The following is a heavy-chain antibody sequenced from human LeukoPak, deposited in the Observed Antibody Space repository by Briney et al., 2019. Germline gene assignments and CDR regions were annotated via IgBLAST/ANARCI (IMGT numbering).Heavy chain of an antibody. Sequence: GGSLRLSCAASGFTFSSYWMNRVRQAPGKGLEWVANIKRDGNEKNYVDSVRGRFSISRDNAKNSLYLQMYSLRAEDTAVYYCAKEGAYPIITYDSWGQGALVTVSS. CDR3: AKEGAYPIITYDS. D-gene: IGHD3-10*01. J-gene: IGHJ5*01. V-gene: IGHV3-7*01. CDR2: IKRDGNEK. CDR1: GFTFSSYW.